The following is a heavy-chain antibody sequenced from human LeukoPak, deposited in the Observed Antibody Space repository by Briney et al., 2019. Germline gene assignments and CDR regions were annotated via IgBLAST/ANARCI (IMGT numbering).Heavy chain of an antibody. CDR1: GYTFTTYG. D-gene: IGHD2/OR15-2a*01. CDR2: ISAYNGNT. J-gene: IGHJ3*02. Sequence: GASVKVSCKASGYTFTTYGISWVRLAPGQGLEWMGWISAYNGNTNYAQQFQGRVTMTTVTSMSTAYMELRSLRSDDTAVYYCASTSTYDAFDIWGQGTMVTVSS. CDR3: ASTSTYDAFDI. V-gene: IGHV1-18*01.